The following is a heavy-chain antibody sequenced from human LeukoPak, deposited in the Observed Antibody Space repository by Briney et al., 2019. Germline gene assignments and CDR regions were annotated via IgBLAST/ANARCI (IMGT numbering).Heavy chain of an antibody. D-gene: IGHD4-17*01. CDR3: AKNAGDGDNWFDP. V-gene: IGHV4-59*01. CDR2: IYYTGST. CDR1: GGSISSYY. J-gene: IGHJ5*02. Sequence: SETLSLTCTVPGGSISSYYWSLIRQPPGKGLEWIGYIYYTGSTNYNPSLQSRVAISVDTSKNRFSLNLSSVTAADTAVYYCAKNAGDGDNWFDPWGQGTLVTVSS.